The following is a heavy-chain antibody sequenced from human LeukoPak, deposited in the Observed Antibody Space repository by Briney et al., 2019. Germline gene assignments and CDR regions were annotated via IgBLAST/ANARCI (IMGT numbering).Heavy chain of an antibody. D-gene: IGHD3-9*01. CDR1: EFTFSDYY. J-gene: IGHJ4*02. V-gene: IGHV3-11*01. CDR3: ARGATSVTGSIYYFDY. CDR2: ISSSGSTI. Sequence: GGSLRLSCAASEFTFSDYYMSWIRQAPGKGLEWVSYISSSGSTIYYADSVKGRFTISRDNAKNSLYLQMNSLRAEDTAVYYCARGATSVTGSIYYFDYWGQGTLVTVSS.